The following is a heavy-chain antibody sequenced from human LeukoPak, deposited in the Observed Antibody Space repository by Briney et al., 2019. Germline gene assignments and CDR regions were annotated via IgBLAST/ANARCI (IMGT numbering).Heavy chain of an antibody. V-gene: IGHV3-33*01. D-gene: IGHD3-22*01. J-gene: IGHJ5*02. CDR1: GFTFSSYG. CDR2: TWYDGSNK. CDR3: ARDLTTEGGFDP. Sequence: PGRSLRLSCAASGFTFSSYGMHWVRQAPGKGLEWVAVTWYDGSNKYYADSVKGRFTISRDNSKNMLYLQMNSLRAEDTAVYYCARDLTTEGGFDPWGRGTLVTVSS.